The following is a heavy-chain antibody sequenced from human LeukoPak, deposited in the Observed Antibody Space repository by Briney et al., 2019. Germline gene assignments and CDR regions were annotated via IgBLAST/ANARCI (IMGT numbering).Heavy chain of an antibody. J-gene: IGHJ4*02. CDR3: ARSRRRELLGTYFDY. CDR2: ISYDGNNK. V-gene: IGHV3-30*04. Sequence: GGSLRLSCAASGFTFSSYEMNWVRQAPGKGLEWVAVISYDGNNKYYADSVEGRFTISRDNSNNTLYLQMNSLRAEDTAVYYCARSRRRELLGTYFDYWGQGTLVTVSS. D-gene: IGHD1-26*01. CDR1: GFTFSSYE.